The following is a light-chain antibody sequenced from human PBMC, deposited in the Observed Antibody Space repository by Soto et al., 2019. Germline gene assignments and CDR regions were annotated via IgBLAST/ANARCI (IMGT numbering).Light chain of an antibody. CDR2: EAS. J-gene: IGKJ1*01. V-gene: IGKV1-33*01. CDR1: QDITNY. Sequence: DIQMTQSPSSLSASVGDRVTITCQASQDITNYLNWYQQKPGKAPKLLIYEASSLETGVPSRFSGGGSETHFTFTISSLQPEDFATYYCQHYNSYSEAFGQGTKVELK. CDR3: QHYNSYSEA.